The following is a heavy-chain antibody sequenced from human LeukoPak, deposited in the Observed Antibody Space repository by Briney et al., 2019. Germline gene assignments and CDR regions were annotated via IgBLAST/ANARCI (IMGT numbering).Heavy chain of an antibody. Sequence: SQTLSLTCTVSGGSISSGGYYWSWIRQPPGKGLEWIGYIYHSGSTYYNPSLKSRITISVDTSKNQFSLKLSSVTAADTAMYYCGSNGDGYNLGYYGMDVWGQGTTVTVSS. CDR1: GGSISSGGYY. CDR2: IYHSGST. V-gene: IGHV4-31*03. D-gene: IGHD5-24*01. CDR3: GSNGDGYNLGYYGMDV. J-gene: IGHJ6*02.